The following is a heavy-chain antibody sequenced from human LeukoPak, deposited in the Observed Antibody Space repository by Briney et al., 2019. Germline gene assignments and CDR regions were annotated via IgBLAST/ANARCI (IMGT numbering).Heavy chain of an antibody. J-gene: IGHJ4*02. CDR2: IRYDGSNK. Sequence: PGGSLRLSCAASGFTFSTYGMHWVRQAPGKGLEWVAFIRYDGSNKYYADSVKGRFIISRDNSKNTLYLQMNSLRAEDTAVYYCAKDRGSSIWTGWGSDYCGQGNLVTASS. CDR3: AKDRGSSIWTGWGSDY. V-gene: IGHV3-30*02. CDR1: GFTFSTYG. D-gene: IGHD6-13*01.